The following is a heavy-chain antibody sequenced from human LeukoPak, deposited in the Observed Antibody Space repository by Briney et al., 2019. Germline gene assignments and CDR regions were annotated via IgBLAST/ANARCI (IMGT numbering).Heavy chain of an antibody. Sequence: SETLSLTCTVSGDSFTSVTDYWAWIRQPPGKGLEWIASGDYSGGTYYNPSLESRVAISADMSKNQISLKLTSVTGADTAVYYCASVVGLDAFDIWGQGTMVTVSS. CDR3: ASVVGLDAFDI. D-gene: IGHD5-12*01. CDR1: GDSFTSVTDY. V-gene: IGHV4-39*07. CDR2: GDYSGGT. J-gene: IGHJ3*02.